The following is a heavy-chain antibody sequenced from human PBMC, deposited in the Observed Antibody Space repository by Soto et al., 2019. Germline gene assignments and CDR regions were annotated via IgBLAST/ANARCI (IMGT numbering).Heavy chain of an antibody. D-gene: IGHD2-8*01. J-gene: IGHJ4*02. CDR2: ISAYNGNT. CDR1: GYTFTSYG. CDR3: ARGLLMVYAMPSAHFDY. Sequence: QVQLVQSGAEVKKPGASVKVSCKASGYTFTSYGISWVRQAPEQGLEWMGWISAYNGNTNYEQKLQGRVTMTTDTPTSTAYMELRSLRSDDTAVYYCARGLLMVYAMPSAHFDYWGQGTLVTVSS. V-gene: IGHV1-18*01.